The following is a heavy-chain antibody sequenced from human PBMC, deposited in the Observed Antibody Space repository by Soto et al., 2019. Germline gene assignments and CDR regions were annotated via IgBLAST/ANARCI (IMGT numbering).Heavy chain of an antibody. D-gene: IGHD6-19*01. J-gene: IGHJ1*01. V-gene: IGHV3-9*01. CDR2: ISWNSGSI. CDR1: GFTFDDYA. Sequence: GGSLRLSCAASGFTFDDYAMHWVRQAPGKGLEWVSGISWNSGSIGYADSVKGRFTISRDNAKNSLYLQMNSLRAEDTALYYCAKDIYAGSSGWPEGYFQHWGQGTLVTVSS. CDR3: AKDIYAGSSGWPEGYFQH.